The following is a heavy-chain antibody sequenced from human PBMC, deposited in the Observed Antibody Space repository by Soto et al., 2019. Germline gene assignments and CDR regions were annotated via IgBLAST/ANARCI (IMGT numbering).Heavy chain of an antibody. V-gene: IGHV5-10-1*01. CDR3: ARRHSSSSAFDP. D-gene: IGHD6-13*01. Sequence: GESLKISCKGSGYSFTSYWVSWVRQMPGKGLEWMGRIDPSDSYTNYSPSFQGHVTISADKSISTAYLQWSSLKASDTAMYYCARRHSSSSAFDPWGQGTLVTVSS. CDR2: IDPSDSYT. J-gene: IGHJ5*02. CDR1: GYSFTSYW.